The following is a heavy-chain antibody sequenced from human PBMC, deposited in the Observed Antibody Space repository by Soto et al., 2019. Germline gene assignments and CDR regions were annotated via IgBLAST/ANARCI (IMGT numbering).Heavy chain of an antibody. CDR2: IYWNDDK. CDR3: ALNVVELGAFDI. Sequence: SGPTLVNPTQTLTLACTFSGFSLSTSGVGVGWIRQPPGKALEWLALIYWNDDKRYSPSLKSRLTITKDTSKNQVVLTMTNMDPVDTATYYCALNVVELGAFDIWGQGTMVTVSS. CDR1: GFSLSTSGVG. J-gene: IGHJ3*02. D-gene: IGHD1-26*01. V-gene: IGHV2-5*01.